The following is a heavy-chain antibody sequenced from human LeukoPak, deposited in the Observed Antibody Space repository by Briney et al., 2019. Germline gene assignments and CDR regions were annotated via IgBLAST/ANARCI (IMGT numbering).Heavy chain of an antibody. CDR2: INHGGST. D-gene: IGHD5-24*01. V-gene: IGHV4-34*01. CDR1: VGSFSGYY. CDR3: ARIGDGYNRPPDY. J-gene: IGHJ4*02. Sequence: SETLSLTCAVYVGSFSGYYWSWIRQPPGKGLEWVGEINHGGSTNYNPSLKSRVTVSVDTSKNQFSLKLNSVTAADTAVYYCARIGDGYNRPPDYWGQGTTVTVSS.